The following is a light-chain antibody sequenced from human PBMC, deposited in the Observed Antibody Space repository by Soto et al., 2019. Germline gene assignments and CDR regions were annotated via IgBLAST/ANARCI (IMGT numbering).Light chain of an antibody. CDR2: GAS. Sequence: EIVMTQSPATLSVSPGERATLSCRASQSVSSNLAWYQQKPGQAPSLLIYGASTRSTGIPARFSGSGSGTEFTLTISSLQSEDFAVYYCQQYNNWPPVSFGQGTRLEIK. CDR3: QQYNNWPPVS. J-gene: IGKJ5*01. CDR1: QSVSSN. V-gene: IGKV3-15*01.